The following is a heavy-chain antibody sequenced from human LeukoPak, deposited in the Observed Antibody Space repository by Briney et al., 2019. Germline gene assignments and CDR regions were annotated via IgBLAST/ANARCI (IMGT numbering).Heavy chain of an antibody. V-gene: IGHV3-23*01. CDR3: AKRYSSTWRTFDC. D-gene: IGHD6-13*01. Sequence: GGSLRLSYAASGFILSNYAMSWVRQAPGEGLEWVSAISSSGGKTYYADSVKGRFTISRDDSENTLYLQMNSLRAEDTAIYYCAKRYSSTWRTFDCWGQGTLVTVSS. J-gene: IGHJ4*02. CDR1: GFILSNYA. CDR2: ISSSGGKT.